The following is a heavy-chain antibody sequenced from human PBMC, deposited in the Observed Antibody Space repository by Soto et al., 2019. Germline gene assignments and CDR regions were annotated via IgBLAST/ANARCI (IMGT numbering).Heavy chain of an antibody. CDR3: ARDQQLARKREYYYCYAMDV. D-gene: IGHD6-6*01. CDR2: INPNSGGT. J-gene: IGHJ6*02. Sequence: ASVKVSCKASGYTFTGYYIHWVRQAPGQGLEWMGWINPNSGGTNYAQKFQGRVTMTRDTSISTAYMELSRLRSDDTAMYYCARDQQLARKREYYYCYAMDVWGPGTTVTVSS. CDR1: GYTFTGYY. V-gene: IGHV1-2*02.